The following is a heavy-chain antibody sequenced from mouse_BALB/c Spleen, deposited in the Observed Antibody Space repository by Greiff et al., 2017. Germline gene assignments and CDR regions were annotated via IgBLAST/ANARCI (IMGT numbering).Heavy chain of an antibody. CDR2: INSNGGST. D-gene: IGHD2-1*01. CDR1: GFTFSSYG. J-gene: IGHJ4*01. Sequence: DVMLVESGGGLVQPGGSLKLSCAASGFTFSSYGMSWVRQTPDKRLELVATINSNGGSTYYPDSVKGRFTISRDNAKNTLYLQMSSLKSEDTAMYYCARSGNYDAMDYWGQGTSVTVSS. CDR3: ARSGNYDAMDY. V-gene: IGHV5-6-3*01.